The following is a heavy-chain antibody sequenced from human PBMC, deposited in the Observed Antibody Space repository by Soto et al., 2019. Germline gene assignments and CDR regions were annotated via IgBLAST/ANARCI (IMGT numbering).Heavy chain of an antibody. CDR1: GFSFSSYG. Sequence: QVQLVQSGGGVVQPGTSLRLSCAASGFSFSSYGMQWVRQAPGKGLEWVAVISYDGKNKYSADSVKGRFTISRDNSRNTLYLQMDSLRPEDTAVYYCAKARGSDSLWRVMDYYYYAMDVWGQGTTVTVSS. D-gene: IGHD3-3*01. CDR3: AKARGSDSLWRVMDYYYYAMDV. J-gene: IGHJ6*02. V-gene: IGHV3-30*18. CDR2: ISYDGKNK.